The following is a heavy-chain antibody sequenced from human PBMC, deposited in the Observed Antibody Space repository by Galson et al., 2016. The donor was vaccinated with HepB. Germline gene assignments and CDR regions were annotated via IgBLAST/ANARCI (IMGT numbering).Heavy chain of an antibody. CDR2: IYPGDSDT. D-gene: IGHD3-10*01. V-gene: IGHV5-51*01. CDR1: GYNFISQW. J-gene: IGHJ5*02. Sequence: QSGAEVKKPGESLRISCKTSGYNFISQWIMWVRQTPGKGLEWMGIIYPGDSDTRCSPAFQSQVTISVDKSISTAYLQWSSLKPSDTGIYYCAVDNFGCRNWFDPWGQGTLVTVSS. CDR3: AVDNFGCRNWFDP.